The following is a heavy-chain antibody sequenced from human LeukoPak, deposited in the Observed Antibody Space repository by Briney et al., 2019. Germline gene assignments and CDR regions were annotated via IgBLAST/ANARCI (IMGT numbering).Heavy chain of an antibody. CDR2: VYYSGTT. CDR1: GGSVSSSSSY. J-gene: IGHJ6*03. D-gene: IGHD1-7*01. Sequence: SETLSLTCTVSGGSVSSSSSYWAWTRQPPGRGLESIGSVYYSGTTYYNTSLESRVTISEDTSRNRFSLMLSSVTAADTAVYYCVRQNSDYYYYYLDVWGEGTTVIVSS. CDR3: VRQNSDYYYYYLDV. V-gene: IGHV4-39*01.